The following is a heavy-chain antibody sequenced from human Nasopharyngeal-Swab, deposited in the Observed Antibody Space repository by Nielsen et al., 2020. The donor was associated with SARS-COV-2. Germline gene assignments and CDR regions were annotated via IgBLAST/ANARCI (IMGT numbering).Heavy chain of an antibody. Sequence: GSLRLSCTVSGGSISSSSYYWSWIRQPPGKGLEWIGYIYYSGSTNYNPSLKSRVTISVDTSKNQFSLKLSSVTAADTAVYYCARDPNSSGGVDAFDIWGQGTMVTVSS. CDR1: GGSISSSSYY. J-gene: IGHJ3*02. D-gene: IGHD6-19*01. CDR2: IYYSGST. V-gene: IGHV4-61*01. CDR3: ARDPNSSGGVDAFDI.